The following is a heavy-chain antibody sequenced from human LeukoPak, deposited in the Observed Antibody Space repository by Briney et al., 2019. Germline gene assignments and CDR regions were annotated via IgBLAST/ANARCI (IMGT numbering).Heavy chain of an antibody. V-gene: IGHV3-30*18. CDR1: GFTFSRSA. CDR3: AKEMKPWMHFDY. J-gene: IGHJ4*02. D-gene: IGHD5-12*01. CDR2: ISHDESNT. Sequence: GGSLRLSCAASGFTFSRSAVHWVRQAPGKGLEWVAVISHDESNTDYTDSVKGRFTISRDNSKNTLYLQMNSLRAEDTAVYYCAKEMKPWMHFDYWGQGTLVTVSS.